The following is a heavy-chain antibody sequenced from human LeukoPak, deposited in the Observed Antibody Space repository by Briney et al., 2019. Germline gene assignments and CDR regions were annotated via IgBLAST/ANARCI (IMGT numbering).Heavy chain of an antibody. V-gene: IGHV1-24*01. D-gene: IGHD3-10*01. Sequence: ASVKVSCKVSGYTLTELSMHWVRQAPGKGLEWMGGFDPEDGETIYAQKFQGRVTITADKSTSTAYMELSSLRSEDTAVYYCARGSGIYYNYPRYYYMDVWSKGTTVTISS. J-gene: IGHJ6*03. CDR2: FDPEDGET. CDR3: ARGSGIYYNYPRYYYMDV. CDR1: GYTLTELS.